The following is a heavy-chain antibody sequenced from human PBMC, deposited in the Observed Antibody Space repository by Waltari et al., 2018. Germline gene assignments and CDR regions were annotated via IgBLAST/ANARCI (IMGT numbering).Heavy chain of an antibody. V-gene: IGHV3-23*01. CDR1: GFNPSSYA. D-gene: IGHD5-18*01. CDR3: AKDGGYSYGSNWFGP. J-gene: IGHJ5*02. Sequence: EVQLLESGGGLVQPGGSLRLSCAASGFNPSSYAMSWVRQAPGKGLEWVSAISGSGGSTHYADSVKGRFTISRDNSKNTLYLQMNSLRAEDTAVYYCAKDGGYSYGSNWFGPWGQGTLVTVSS. CDR2: ISGSGGST.